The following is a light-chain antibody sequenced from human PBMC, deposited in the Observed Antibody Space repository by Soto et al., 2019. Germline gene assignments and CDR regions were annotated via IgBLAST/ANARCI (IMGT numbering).Light chain of an antibody. CDR2: KAS. Sequence: DIQMTQSPSTLSASVGDRVTITCRASQSISNWLAWYQQKPGKAPNLLIYKASSLESGVPSRFSGSGSGTEFTLTISCLQPDYFATYHCQQYDSYPRTFGQGTKLEIK. V-gene: IGKV1-5*03. J-gene: IGKJ1*01. CDR1: QSISNW. CDR3: QQYDSYPRT.